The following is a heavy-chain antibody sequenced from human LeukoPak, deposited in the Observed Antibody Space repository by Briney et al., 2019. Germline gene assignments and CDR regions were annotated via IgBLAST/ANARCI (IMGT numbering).Heavy chain of an antibody. D-gene: IGHD5-18*01. CDR3: ARGETAMEA. Sequence: GGSLRLSCAASGFTFSTYVMHWVRQAPGKGLVWVSRINSDGSTTRYADSVKGRFTISRDNVKNTLYVQMNSLRLEDTGVYYCARGETAMEAWGQGTLVTVSS. CDR2: INSDGSTT. J-gene: IGHJ5*02. CDR1: GFTFSTYV. V-gene: IGHV3-74*01.